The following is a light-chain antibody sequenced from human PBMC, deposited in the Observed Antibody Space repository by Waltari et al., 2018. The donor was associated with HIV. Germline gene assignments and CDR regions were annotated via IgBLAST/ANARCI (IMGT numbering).Light chain of an antibody. Sequence: QSALTQPPHKATTSTRPQSVTISCTGSSSDIAAYDFLSWFQQHPLSPPNLLLYEVTRRPSGVSDRFSGSRSGNTAFLSISGLHPGDTATYFCSSCGDPLKVLFGGGANLTVL. J-gene: IGLJ3*02. CDR3: SSCGDPLKVL. V-gene: IGLV2-8*02. CDR1: SSDIAAYDF. CDR2: EVT.